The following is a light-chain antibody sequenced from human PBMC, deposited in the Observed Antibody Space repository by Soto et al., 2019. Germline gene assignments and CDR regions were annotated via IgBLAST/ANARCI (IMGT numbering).Light chain of an antibody. CDR2: DAS. CDR3: QQYGSSFT. J-gene: IGKJ4*01. V-gene: IGKV3D-20*01. Sequence: EIVLTQSPATLSLSPGERATLSCGASQSVSSSYLAWYQQKPGLAPRLLIYDASSRATGIPDRFSGSGSGTDFTLTISRLEPEDFAVNYCQQYGSSFTFGGGTKVEIK. CDR1: QSVSSSY.